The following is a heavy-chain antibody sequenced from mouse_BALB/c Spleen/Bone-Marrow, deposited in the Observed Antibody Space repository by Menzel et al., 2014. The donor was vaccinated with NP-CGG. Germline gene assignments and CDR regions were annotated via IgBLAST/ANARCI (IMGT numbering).Heavy chain of an antibody. D-gene: IGHD2-4*01. Sequence: VQLQQSGAELVRPGASVKLSCKASGYTFTSYWMNWVKQRPEQGLEWTGRIDPYDSETHYNQKFKDKAILTVDKSSSTAYMQLSSLTSEDSAVYDCARGRDYDVFSYWGQGTLVTVSA. CDR3: ARGRDYDVFSY. CDR1: GYTFTSYW. V-gene: IGHV1-52*01. CDR2: IDPYDSET. J-gene: IGHJ3*01.